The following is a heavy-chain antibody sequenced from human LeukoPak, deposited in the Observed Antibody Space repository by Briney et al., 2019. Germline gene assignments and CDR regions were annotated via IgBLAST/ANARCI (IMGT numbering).Heavy chain of an antibody. Sequence: GGSLRLSCTASGFTFGDYAMSWVRQAPGKGLEWVGFIRSKAYGGTTEYAASVKGRFTISRDDSKSIAYLQMNSLKTEDTAVYYCTSLTYYDILTGPDYWGQGTLVTVSS. CDR3: TSLTYYDILTGPDY. V-gene: IGHV3-49*04. J-gene: IGHJ4*02. D-gene: IGHD3-9*01. CDR1: GFTFGDYA. CDR2: IRSKAYGGTT.